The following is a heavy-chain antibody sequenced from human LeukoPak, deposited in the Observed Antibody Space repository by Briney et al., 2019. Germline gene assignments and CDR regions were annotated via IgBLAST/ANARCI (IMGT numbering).Heavy chain of an antibody. V-gene: IGHV3-66*01. CDR1: GFTVSTNY. Sequence: TGGSLRLSCAASGFTVSTNYMRWVRQPPGKGLEWVSVIYSGGSTYYADSVKGRFSISRDNSKNTLYLQMNNLRAEDAAVYYCASERLGEPMNCWGQGTLVTVSS. D-gene: IGHD1-26*01. CDR3: ASERLGEPMNC. J-gene: IGHJ4*02. CDR2: IYSGGST.